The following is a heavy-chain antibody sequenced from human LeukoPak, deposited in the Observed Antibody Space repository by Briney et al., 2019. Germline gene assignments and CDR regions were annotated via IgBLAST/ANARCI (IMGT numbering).Heavy chain of an antibody. V-gene: IGHV3-48*03. CDR2: ISSSGSTI. D-gene: IGHD3-10*01. CDR3: ARVWWFGELSYGFDP. J-gene: IGHJ5*02. Sequence: GSLRLSCAASGFTFSSYEMNWVRQAPGKGLEWVSYISSSGSTIYYADSVKGRFTISRDNPKNSLYLQMNSLRAEDTAVYYCARVWWFGELSYGFDPWGQGTLVTVSS. CDR1: GFTFSSYE.